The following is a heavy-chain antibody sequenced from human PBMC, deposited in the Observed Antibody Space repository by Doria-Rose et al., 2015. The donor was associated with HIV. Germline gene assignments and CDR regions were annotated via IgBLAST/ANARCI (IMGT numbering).Heavy chain of an antibody. CDR2: IFSDDER. Sequence: QVQLVQSGPVLVKPTETLTLTCTVSGVSLSSPGMGVSWIRQPPGKALEWLANIFSDDERSYDTSLKSRLTISSVTPKSQVVLTMTDMDPVDTATYYCARIKSSRWYHKYYFDFWGQGTLVIVSA. V-gene: IGHV2-26*01. CDR1: GVSLSSPGMG. CDR3: ARIKSSRWYHKYYFDF. D-gene: IGHD6-13*01. J-gene: IGHJ4*02.